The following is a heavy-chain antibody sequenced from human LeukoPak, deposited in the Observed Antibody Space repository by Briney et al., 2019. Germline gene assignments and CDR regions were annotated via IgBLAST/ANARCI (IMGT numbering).Heavy chain of an antibody. Sequence: SETLSLTCTVSGGSISSYYWSWIRQPPGKGLEWIGYIYYSGSTNYNSSLKSRVTIPVDTSKNQFSLKLSSVTAADTAVYYCARQYDYGDYAGAFDIWGQGTMVTVSS. V-gene: IGHV4-59*08. J-gene: IGHJ3*02. CDR3: ARQYDYGDYAGAFDI. CDR1: GGSISSYY. D-gene: IGHD4-17*01. CDR2: IYYSGST.